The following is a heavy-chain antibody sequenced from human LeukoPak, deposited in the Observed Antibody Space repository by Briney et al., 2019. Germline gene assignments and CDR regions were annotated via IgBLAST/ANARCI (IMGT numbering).Heavy chain of an antibody. Sequence: GGSLRLSCAASGFTFSSFDIHWVRQPTGQGLEWVSTIGTASDTYYPGSVEGRFTLSRDNAKNSLYLQMNSLTAGDTAVYYCARGPPRGKYYYMDVWAKGTTVTVSS. V-gene: IGHV3-13*01. CDR3: ARGPPRGKYYYMDV. D-gene: IGHD1-1*01. J-gene: IGHJ6*03. CDR2: IGTASDT. CDR1: GFTFSSFD.